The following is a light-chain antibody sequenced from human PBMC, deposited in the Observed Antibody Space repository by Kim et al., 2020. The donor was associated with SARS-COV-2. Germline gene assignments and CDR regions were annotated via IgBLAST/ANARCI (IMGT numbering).Light chain of an antibody. V-gene: IGKV3D-7*01. CDR1: QSVSSSY. CDR3: QQDYNLPYT. CDR2: GAS. Sequence: PGERVTLSCRDSQSVSSSYLTWYQKKPGQAPRLLIHGASTRATGIPARFSGSGSGTDFTLTISSLQPEDFAVYYCQQDYNLPYTFGQGTKLE. J-gene: IGKJ2*01.